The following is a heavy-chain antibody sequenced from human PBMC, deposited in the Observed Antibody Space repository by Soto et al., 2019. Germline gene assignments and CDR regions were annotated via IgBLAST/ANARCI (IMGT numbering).Heavy chain of an antibody. Sequence: QLQLQESGPGLVKPSETLSLTCTVSGGSISSSSYYWGWIRQPPGKGLEWIGSIYYSGSTYYNPSLKSRVTISVDTSKNQFSLKLSSVTAADTAVYYCAGFSGYEYYFDYWGQGTLVTVSS. CDR2: IYYSGST. D-gene: IGHD5-12*01. CDR3: AGFSGYEYYFDY. CDR1: GGSISSSSYY. J-gene: IGHJ4*02. V-gene: IGHV4-39*01.